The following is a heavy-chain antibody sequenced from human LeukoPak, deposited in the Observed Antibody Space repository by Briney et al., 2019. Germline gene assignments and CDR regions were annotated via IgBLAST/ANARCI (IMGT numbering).Heavy chain of an antibody. CDR3: ARGSRLWFGELFPYYYYGMDV. J-gene: IGHJ6*02. CDR1: GGSISSCY. V-gene: IGHV4-59*12. Sequence: SETLSLPCTVSGGSISSCYWRWIRQPPGKGLEWIGYIYYSGSTNYNPSLKSRVTISVDTSKNQFSLKLSSVTAADTAVYYCARGSRLWFGELFPYYYYGMDVWGQAATLTVSS. D-gene: IGHD3-10*01. CDR2: IYYSGST.